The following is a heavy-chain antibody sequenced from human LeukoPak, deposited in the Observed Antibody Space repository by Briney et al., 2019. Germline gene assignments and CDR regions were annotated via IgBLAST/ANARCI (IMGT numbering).Heavy chain of an antibody. CDR3: AKVNRWRWLNGPHLDY. D-gene: IGHD5-24*01. Sequence: GGSLRLSCAASGFTFGSYATSWVRQAPGKGLEWVSGISGNGDGTYYADSVKGRFTISRDNSKNTVYLQMNSLRAEDTAVYYCAKVNRWRWLNGPHLDYWGQGTLVTVSS. V-gene: IGHV3-23*01. CDR2: ISGNGDGT. CDR1: GFTFGSYA. J-gene: IGHJ4*02.